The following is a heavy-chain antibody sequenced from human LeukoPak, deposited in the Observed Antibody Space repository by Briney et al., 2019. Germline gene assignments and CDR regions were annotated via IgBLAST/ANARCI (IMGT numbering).Heavy chain of an antibody. Sequence: PSETLSLTCTVSGGSISSGGYYWSWIRQPPGKGLEWIGYIYHSGSTYYNPSLKSRVTISVDRSKNQFSLKLSSVTAADTAVYYCARGVSGDPYLNWFDPWGQGTLVTVSS. CDR3: ARGVSGDPYLNWFDP. J-gene: IGHJ5*02. D-gene: IGHD7-27*01. CDR2: IYHSGST. V-gene: IGHV4-30-2*01. CDR1: GGSISSGGYY.